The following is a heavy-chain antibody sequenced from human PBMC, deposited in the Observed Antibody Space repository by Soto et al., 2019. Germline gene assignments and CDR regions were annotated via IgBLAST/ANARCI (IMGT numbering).Heavy chain of an antibody. J-gene: IGHJ6*02. D-gene: IGHD4-4*01. CDR1: GFTFSSYA. CDR3: ARDEDPTVTIFSGYYYYYGMDV. V-gene: IGHV3-30-3*01. CDR2: ISYDGSNK. Sequence: GGSLRLSCAASGFTFSSYAMHWVRQAPGKGLEWVAVISYDGSNKYYADSVKGRFTISRDNSKNTLYLQMNSLRAEDTAVYYCARDEDPTVTIFSGYYYYYGMDVWGQGTTVTVSS.